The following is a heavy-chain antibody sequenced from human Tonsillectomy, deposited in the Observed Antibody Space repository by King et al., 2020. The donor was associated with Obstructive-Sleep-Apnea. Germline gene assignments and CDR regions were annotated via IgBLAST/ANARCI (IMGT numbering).Heavy chain of an antibody. CDR1: GFTFSSYS. J-gene: IGHJ6*02. CDR3: ARGVIAAASMHRQNKSIIAELIIDL. V-gene: IGHV3-21*01. CDR2: ISSSSSYI. Sequence: EVQLVESGGGLVKPGGSLRLSCAASGFTFSSYSMNWVRQAPGKGLEWVSSISSSSSYIYYADSVKGRFTISRDKAKNSLYLQINSLRAEDTAVYYCARGVIAAASMHRQNKSIIAELIIDLSGQWTTVTVSS. D-gene: IGHD6-25*01.